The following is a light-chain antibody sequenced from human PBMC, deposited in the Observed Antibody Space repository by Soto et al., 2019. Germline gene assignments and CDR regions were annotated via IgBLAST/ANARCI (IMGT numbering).Light chain of an antibody. CDR2: GAS. CDR3: QQYNIWPWT. CDR1: QSISSW. J-gene: IGKJ1*01. V-gene: IGKV1-5*01. Sequence: DIQMTQSPSTLSGSVGDRVTITCRASQSISSWLAWYQQKPGKAPKLLIYGASSLESGVPSRFSGSGSGTEFTLSISSLQSDDFAVYYCQQYNIWPWTFGQGTKVDIK.